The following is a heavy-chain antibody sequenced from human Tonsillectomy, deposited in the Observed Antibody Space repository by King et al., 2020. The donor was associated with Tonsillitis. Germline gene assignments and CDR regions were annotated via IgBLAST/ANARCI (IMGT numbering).Heavy chain of an antibody. CDR1: GFTFRNYV. J-gene: IGHJ5*02. D-gene: IGHD1-14*01. Sequence: VQLVESGGGLVQPGGSLRLSCAASGFTFRNYVMGWVRQAPGKGLEWVSAISGSGDDTYYADSVKGRFTISRDNSKNTLYLQINTLRDEDTARYYCARLPTGFPNWFGPWGQGTLVTVSS. CDR2: ISGSGDDT. CDR3: ARLPTGFPNWFGP. V-gene: IGHV3-23*04.